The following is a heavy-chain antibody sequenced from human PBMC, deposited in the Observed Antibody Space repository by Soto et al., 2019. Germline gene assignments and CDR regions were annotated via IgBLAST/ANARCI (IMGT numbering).Heavy chain of an antibody. Sequence: QVHLVQSGAEVRKPGSSVKVSCEAYGGTFSSYSINCVRLDPGQGLEWKGGLIPIFGSSNYAQKFQGRVPINADNSTNQVFMELTSLRSEDSALYFCARTPLRGREYFYFVHCGKGTLLTVSS. J-gene: IGHJ4*02. V-gene: IGHV1-69*06. CDR3: ARTPLRGREYFYFVH. D-gene: IGHD3-10*01. CDR1: GGTFSSYS. CDR2: LIPIFGSS.